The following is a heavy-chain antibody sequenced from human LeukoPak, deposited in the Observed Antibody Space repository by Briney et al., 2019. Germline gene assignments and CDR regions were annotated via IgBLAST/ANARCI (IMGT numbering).Heavy chain of an antibody. CDR3: ARGGGGAFINWFDP. J-gene: IGHJ5*02. CDR1: GHTFTGYY. D-gene: IGHD3-10*01. V-gene: IGHV1-2*02. Sequence: ASVKVSCKASGHTFTGYYMHWVRQAPGQGLEWMGWINPNSGGTNYAQKFQGRVTMTRDTSISTAYMELSRLRSDDTAVYYCARGGGGAFINWFDPWGQGTLVTVSS. CDR2: INPNSGGT.